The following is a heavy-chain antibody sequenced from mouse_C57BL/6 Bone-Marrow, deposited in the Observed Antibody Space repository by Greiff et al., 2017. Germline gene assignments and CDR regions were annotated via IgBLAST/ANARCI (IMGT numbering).Heavy chain of an antibody. CDR2: IDPSDSYT. D-gene: IGHD2-1*01. CDR1: GYTFTSSW. CDR3: ARGGNSMVTTKGFAY. J-gene: IGHJ3*01. Sequence: QVQLQQPGAELVMPGASVKLSCKASGYTFTSSWMHWVKQRPGQGLEWIGEIDPSDSYTNYNQKFKGKSTLTVDKSSSTAYMQLSSLTSEDSAVYYCARGGNSMVTTKGFAYWVQGTLVTVSA. V-gene: IGHV1-69*01.